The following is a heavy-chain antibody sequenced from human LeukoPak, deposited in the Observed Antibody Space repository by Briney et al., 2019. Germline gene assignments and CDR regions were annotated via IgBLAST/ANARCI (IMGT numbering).Heavy chain of an antibody. J-gene: IGHJ6*02. D-gene: IGHD7-27*01. CDR1: GGSITSYY. Sequence: PSETLSLTCTVSGGSITSYYWSWIRQPPGKGLEWIGYIYYSGSTNYNPSLKSRVTISVGTSKNQFSLKLSSVTAADTAVYYCARRPWGGLDVWGQGTTVTVPS. CDR3: ARRPWGGLDV. CDR2: IYYSGST. V-gene: IGHV4-59*01.